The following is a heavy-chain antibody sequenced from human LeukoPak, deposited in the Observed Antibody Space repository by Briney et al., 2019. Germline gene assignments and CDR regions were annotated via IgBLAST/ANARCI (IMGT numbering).Heavy chain of an antibody. CDR1: GFTFSSYW. J-gene: IGHJ4*02. D-gene: IGHD2/OR15-2a*01. Sequence: PGESLRLSCAASGFTFSSYWMHWVRHAPCKWLVWVSHINSDGSSTRYADSVKGRFTIYRDNAKNTLYLQMNGLRAEDTAVYYCVRDNDSIFDYWGQGTLVTVSS. CDR2: INSDGSST. V-gene: IGHV3-74*01. CDR3: VRDNDSIFDY.